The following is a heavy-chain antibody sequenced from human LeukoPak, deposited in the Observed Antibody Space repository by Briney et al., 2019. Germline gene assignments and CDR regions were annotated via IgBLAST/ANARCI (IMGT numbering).Heavy chain of an antibody. CDR2: IYTSGST. CDR3: ARDLNDCWSGYYSYGMDV. V-gene: IGHV4-61*02. Sequence: SQTLSLTCTVSGGSISSGSYYWSWIRQPAGKGLEGIGRIYTSGSTNYNPSLKSRVTISVDTSKNQFSLKLSSVTAADTAVYYCARDLNDCWSGYYSYGMDVWGQGTRVSVSS. CDR1: GGSISSGSYY. D-gene: IGHD3-3*01. J-gene: IGHJ6*02.